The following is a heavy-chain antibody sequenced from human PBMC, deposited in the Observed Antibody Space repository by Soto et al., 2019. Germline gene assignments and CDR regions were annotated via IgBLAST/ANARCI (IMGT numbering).Heavy chain of an antibody. CDR1: GGTFSSYT. CDR2: IIPILGIA. J-gene: IGHJ4*02. D-gene: IGHD5-12*01. V-gene: IGHV1-69*02. CDR3: AIANLVATMFDY. Sequence: QVQLVQSGAEVKKPGSSVKVSCKASGGTFSSYTISWVRQAPGQGLEWMGMIIPILGIANYAQKFQGRVTITADKSTSTAYMDLSSLRSEDTAVYYCAIANLVATMFDYWGQGTLVTVSS.